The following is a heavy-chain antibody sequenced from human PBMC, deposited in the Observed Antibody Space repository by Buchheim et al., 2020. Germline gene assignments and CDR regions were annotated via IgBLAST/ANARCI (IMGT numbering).Heavy chain of an antibody. CDR2: IYTSGST. CDR1: GGSISSGSYY. Sequence: QVQLQESGPGLVKPSQTLSLTCTVSGGSISSGSYYCSWIRQPAGKGLEWIGRIYTSGSTNYNPSLKSRVTISVDTSNNHFSLKLSSVTAADTAVYYCASTGIAAAGTRGMDVWGQGTT. J-gene: IGHJ6*02. D-gene: IGHD6-13*01. V-gene: IGHV4-61*02. CDR3: ASTGIAAAGTRGMDV.